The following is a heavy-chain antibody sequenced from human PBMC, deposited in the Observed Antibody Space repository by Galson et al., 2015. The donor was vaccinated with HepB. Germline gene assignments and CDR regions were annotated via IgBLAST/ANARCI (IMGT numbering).Heavy chain of an antibody. V-gene: IGHV3-15*01. CDR1: GFTFSNAW. J-gene: IGHJ4*02. CDR2: IKSKTDGGTT. CDR3: TTDRDGSYLTYFDY. Sequence: SLRLSCAASGFTFSNAWMSWVCQAPGKGLEWVGRIKSKTDGGTTDYAAPVKGRFTISRDDSKNTLYLQMNSLKTEDTAVYYCTTDRDGSYLTYFDYWGQGTLVTVSS. D-gene: IGHD1-26*01.